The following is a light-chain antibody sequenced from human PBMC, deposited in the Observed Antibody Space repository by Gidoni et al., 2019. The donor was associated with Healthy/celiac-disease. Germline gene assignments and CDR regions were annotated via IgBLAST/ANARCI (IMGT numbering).Light chain of an antibody. CDR1: ALPKQY. CDR3: QSADSSGTYVV. CDR2: KDS. J-gene: IGLJ2*01. Sequence: SSELTQPPSVSVSPGQTARITCSGDALPKQYAYWYQQKPGQAPVLVIYKDSERPSGIPERFSGSSSGTTVTLTISGVQAEDEADYYCQSADSSGTYVVFGGGTKLTGL. V-gene: IGLV3-25*03.